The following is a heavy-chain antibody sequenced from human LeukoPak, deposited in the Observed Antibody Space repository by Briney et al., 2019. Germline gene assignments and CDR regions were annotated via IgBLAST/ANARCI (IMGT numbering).Heavy chain of an antibody. Sequence: PSETLSLTCTVSGGSISSYYWSWIRQPAGKGLEWIGRIYTSGSTNYNPSLKSRVTMSADTSKNQPSLKLSSVTAADTAVYYCARDGLEWRAFDTWGQGTMVTVSS. V-gene: IGHV4-4*07. J-gene: IGHJ3*02. CDR3: ARDGLEWRAFDT. CDR2: IYTSGST. D-gene: IGHD3-3*01. CDR1: GGSISSYY.